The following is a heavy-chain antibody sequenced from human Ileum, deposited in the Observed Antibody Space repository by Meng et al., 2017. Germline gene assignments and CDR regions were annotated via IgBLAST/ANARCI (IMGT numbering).Heavy chain of an antibody. CDR2: IHHSGST. CDR3: ARYGGSGSYWHFDP. V-gene: IGHV4-34*01. J-gene: IGHJ2*01. CDR1: GGSFSGYY. Sequence: QVQLQQWGAGPVKPSETLSLTCAVYGGSFSGYYWTWLRQPPGKGLEWIGEIHHSGSTNYNPSLKSRVTMSIDTSKIQFSLELSSVTAADAAVYYCARYGGSGSYWHFDPWGRGTLVTVSS. D-gene: IGHD3-10*01.